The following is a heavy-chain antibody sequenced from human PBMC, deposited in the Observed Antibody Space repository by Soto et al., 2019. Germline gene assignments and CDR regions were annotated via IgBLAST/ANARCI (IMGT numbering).Heavy chain of an antibody. Sequence: PGGSLRLSCAASGFTFSSYAMSWVRQAPGKGLEWVSAISGSGGSTYYADSVKGRFTISRDNSKNTLYLQMNSLRAEDTAVYYCAKDDSYYDFWSGYYFDYWGQGTLVTVSS. CDR2: ISGSGGST. V-gene: IGHV3-23*01. CDR1: GFTFSSYA. CDR3: AKDDSYYDFWSGYYFDY. J-gene: IGHJ4*02. D-gene: IGHD3-3*01.